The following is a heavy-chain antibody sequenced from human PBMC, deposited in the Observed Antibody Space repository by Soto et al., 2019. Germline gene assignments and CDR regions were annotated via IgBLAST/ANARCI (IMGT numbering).Heavy chain of an antibody. D-gene: IGHD5-12*01. CDR1: VFTVDDYA. J-gene: IGHJ5*02. Sequence: GGSLRLSCAASVFTVDDYAMHWVRQAPGKGLEWVSGISWNSGSIGYADSVKGRFTISRDNAKNSLYLQMNSLGVEDTAVYYCARGPYRNTYNWFDSWGQGTLVTSPQ. V-gene: IGHV3-9*01. CDR2: ISWNSGSI. CDR3: ARGPYRNTYNWFDS.